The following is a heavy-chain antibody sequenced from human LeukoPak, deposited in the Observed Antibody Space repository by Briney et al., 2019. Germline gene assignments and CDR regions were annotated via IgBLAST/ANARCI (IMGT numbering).Heavy chain of an antibody. J-gene: IGHJ4*02. Sequence: PGGSLRLSCAASGFPFNVQTMSWVRQATGKGLDWVASMRQDGSEIYYVDSVKGRFTISRDNPKNSLYLQMNSLRAEDTAVYYCARGGATRGRFENWGQGTLVTVSS. CDR1: GFPFNVQT. V-gene: IGHV3-7*01. CDR3: ARGGATRGRFEN. CDR2: MRQDGSEI. D-gene: IGHD1-26*01.